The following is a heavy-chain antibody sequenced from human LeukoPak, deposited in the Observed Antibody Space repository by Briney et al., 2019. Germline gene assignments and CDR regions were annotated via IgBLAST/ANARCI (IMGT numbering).Heavy chain of an antibody. V-gene: IGHV1-24*01. CDR1: GYTLTELS. CDR3: ATVGSSVTTMIVG. Sequence: AAVKVSCKVSGYTLTELSMHWVRQAPGKGLEWMGGFDPEDGETIYAQEFQGRVTMTEDTSTDTAYMELNSLRSEDTAVYYCATVGSSVTTMIVGWGQGTLVTVSS. CDR2: FDPEDGET. J-gene: IGHJ1*01. D-gene: IGHD3-22*01.